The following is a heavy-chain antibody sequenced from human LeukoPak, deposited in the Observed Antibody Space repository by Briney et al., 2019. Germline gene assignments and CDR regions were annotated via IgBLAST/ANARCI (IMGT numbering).Heavy chain of an antibody. V-gene: IGHV3-30-3*01. CDR3: ARDRGYYDSSGLVDY. CDR1: XXXXXXXX. CDR2: ISYDGSNK. D-gene: IGHD3-22*01. Sequence: XXLSCAASXXXXXXXXMHXVXQAPXXGXXXXXXISYDGSNKYYADSVKGRFTISRDNSKNTLYLQMNSLRAEDTAVYYCARDRGYYDSSGLVDYWGQGTLVTVSS. J-gene: IGHJ4*02.